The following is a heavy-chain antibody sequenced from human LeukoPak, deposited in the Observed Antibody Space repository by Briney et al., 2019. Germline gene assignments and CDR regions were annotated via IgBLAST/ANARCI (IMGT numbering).Heavy chain of an antibody. Sequence: GASAKVSCKASGYTFTGYYMHWVRQAPGQGLEWMGWINPNSGGTNYAQKFQGRVTMTRDTSISTAYMELSRLRSDDTAVYYCARESSRDIVVVPAAPGNWFDPWGQGTLVTVSS. CDR1: GYTFTGYY. CDR3: ARESSRDIVVVPAAPGNWFDP. D-gene: IGHD2-2*01. J-gene: IGHJ5*02. CDR2: INPNSGGT. V-gene: IGHV1-2*02.